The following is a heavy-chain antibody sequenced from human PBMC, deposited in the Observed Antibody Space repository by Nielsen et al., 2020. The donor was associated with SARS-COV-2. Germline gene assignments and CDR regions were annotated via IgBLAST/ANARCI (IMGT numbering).Heavy chain of an antibody. CDR3: ARGGVDYFFDY. D-gene: IGHD3-10*01. CDR2: ISDTSSYI. J-gene: IGHJ4*02. CDR1: GFTFSRHS. Sequence: GESLKISCESSGFTFSRHSMTWVRQGPGKGLEYISTISDTSSYIYYADSVKGRFTISRDNAKNSLYLQMNSLRAEDTAVYYCARGGVDYFFDYWGQGTLVTVSS. V-gene: IGHV3-21*01.